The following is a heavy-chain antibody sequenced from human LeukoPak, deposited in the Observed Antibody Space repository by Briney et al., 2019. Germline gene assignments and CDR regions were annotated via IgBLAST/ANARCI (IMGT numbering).Heavy chain of an antibody. CDR3: ARHLRGGSCYSTQLCYYYYYMDV. CDR2: IYPGDSDT. Sequence: GESLKISCKGSGYSFTSYWIGWVRQMPGKGLEWMGIIYPGDSDTRYSPSFQGQVTISADKSISTAYLQWSSLKASDTAMYYCARHLRGGSCYSTQLCYYYYYMDVWGKGTTVTVSS. V-gene: IGHV5-51*01. J-gene: IGHJ6*03. D-gene: IGHD2-15*01. CDR1: GYSFTSYW.